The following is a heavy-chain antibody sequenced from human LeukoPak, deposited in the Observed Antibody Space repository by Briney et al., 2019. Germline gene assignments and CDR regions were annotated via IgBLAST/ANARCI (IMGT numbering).Heavy chain of an antibody. CDR3: AKDARRTSGWYFFDY. Sequence: PGGSLRLSCAASGFTFSSYAMSWVRQAPGKGLEWVSTFGNSGGRTYYADSVKGRFTISRDNSENTLYLQMTSLRAEDTAVYFCAKDARRTSGWYFFDYWGQGTLVTVSS. V-gene: IGHV3-23*01. J-gene: IGHJ4*02. D-gene: IGHD6-19*01. CDR2: FGNSGGRT. CDR1: GFTFSSYA.